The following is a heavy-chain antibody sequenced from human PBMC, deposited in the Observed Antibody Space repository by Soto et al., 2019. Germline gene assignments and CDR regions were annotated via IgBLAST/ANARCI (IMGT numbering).Heavy chain of an antibody. D-gene: IGHD3-22*01. CDR1: GGSISSGGYY. CDR3: ARELGYYDSSGYPA. Sequence: SETLSLTCTVSGGSISSGGYYWSWIRQHPGKGLEWIGYIYYSGSTYYNPSLKSRVTISVDTSKNQFSLKLSSVTAADTAVYYCARELGYYDSSGYPAWGQGTLVTVSS. CDR2: IYYSGST. V-gene: IGHV4-31*03. J-gene: IGHJ5*02.